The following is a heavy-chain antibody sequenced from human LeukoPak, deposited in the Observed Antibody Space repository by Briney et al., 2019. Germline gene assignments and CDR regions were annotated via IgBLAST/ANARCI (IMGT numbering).Heavy chain of an antibody. J-gene: IGHJ4*02. CDR3: ARQVLHTAMDY. CDR2: IYDNGST. D-gene: IGHD5-18*01. Sequence: SETLSLTCTVSGVSISSSSYHWDWIRQPPGKGLEWIGSIYDNGSTYYSPSLKSRVTISVDTSKNQFSLRLYSVTAADTAVYYCARQVLHTAMDYWGQGTLVSVSS. V-gene: IGHV4-39*01. CDR1: GVSISSSSYH.